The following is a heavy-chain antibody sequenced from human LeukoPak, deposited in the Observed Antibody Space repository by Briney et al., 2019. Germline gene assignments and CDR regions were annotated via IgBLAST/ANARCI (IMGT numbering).Heavy chain of an antibody. D-gene: IGHD3-22*01. CDR2: IYHSGST. V-gene: IGHV4-38-2*02. CDR1: GYSISSGYY. Sequence: SETLSLTCTVSGYSISSGYYWGWIRQPPGKGLEWIGSIYHSGSTYYNPSLKSRVTISVDTSKNQFSLKLSSVTAADTAVYYCARPKYYYDSSSPFDYWGQGTLVTVSS. J-gene: IGHJ4*02. CDR3: ARPKYYYDSSSPFDY.